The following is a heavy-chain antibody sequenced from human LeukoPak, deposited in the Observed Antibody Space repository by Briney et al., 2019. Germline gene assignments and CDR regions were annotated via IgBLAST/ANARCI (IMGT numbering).Heavy chain of an antibody. D-gene: IGHD6-19*01. CDR2: ISSSGSTI. Sequence: PGGSLRLSCAASGFTFSSYEMNWVRQAPGKGLEWVSYISSSGSTIYYADSVKGRFTISRDNAKNSLYLQMNSLRAEDTAVYYCARASSSGWSNYYYMDVWGKGTTVTVSS. V-gene: IGHV3-48*03. J-gene: IGHJ6*03. CDR3: ARASSSGWSNYYYMDV. CDR1: GFTFSSYE.